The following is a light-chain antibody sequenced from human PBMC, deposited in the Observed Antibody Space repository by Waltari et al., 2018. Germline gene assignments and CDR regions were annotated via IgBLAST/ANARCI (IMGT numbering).Light chain of an antibody. V-gene: IGKV1D-13*01. CDR3: QQFINYPLT. CDR1: QDIASA. Sequence: AIQLTQSPSSLSASVGHTLPITCRASQDIASALAWYVQKPGKAPQLLIYDASTLESGVPSRFSGSGSGTDFTLSISGLQPEDFATYYCQQFINYPLTFGPGTTVDIK. J-gene: IGKJ3*01. CDR2: DAS.